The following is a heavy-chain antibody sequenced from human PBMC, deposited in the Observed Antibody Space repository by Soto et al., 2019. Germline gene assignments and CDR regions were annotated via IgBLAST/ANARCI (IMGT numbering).Heavy chain of an antibody. V-gene: IGHV3-23*01. CDR1: GFTFSNSA. CDR2: IGRTNNT. CDR3: AKVDAYSYRTDH. D-gene: IGHD3-16*02. Sequence: GGFLRLSCAASGFTFSNSAMTWVRQALGKGPEWVSSIGRTNNTHYADSVKGRFAISRDNSQNTLYLQMNSLTAEDTAVYFCAKVDAYSYRTDHWGQGTLVTVSS. J-gene: IGHJ4*02.